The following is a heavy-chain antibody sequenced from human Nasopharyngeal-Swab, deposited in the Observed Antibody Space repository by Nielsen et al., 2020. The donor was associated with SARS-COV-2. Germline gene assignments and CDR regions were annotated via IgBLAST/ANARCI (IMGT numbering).Heavy chain of an antibody. Sequence: ASVKVSCKVSGYTLTELSMHWVRQAPGKGLEWVGGFDPEDGETIYAQKFQGRVTMTEDTSTETAYMELSSLTSEDTAVYYCTTVAGSYGRFDYWGQGTLVTVSS. D-gene: IGHD1-26*01. CDR3: TTVAGSYGRFDY. CDR2: FDPEDGET. V-gene: IGHV1-24*01. CDR1: GYTLTELS. J-gene: IGHJ4*02.